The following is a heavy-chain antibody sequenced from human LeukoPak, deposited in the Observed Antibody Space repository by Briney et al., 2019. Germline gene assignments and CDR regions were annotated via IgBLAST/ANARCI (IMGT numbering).Heavy chain of an antibody. CDR2: IYHSGST. CDR1: GGSISSGGYS. Sequence: SETLSLTCAVSGGSISSGGYSWSWIRQPPGKGLEWIGYIYHSGSTYYNPSLKSRVTISVNRSKNQFSLKLSSVTAADTAVYYCARGLGYYDYVWGSYRPPSGWFDPWGQGTLVTVSS. V-gene: IGHV4-30-2*01. CDR3: ARGLGYYDYVWGSYRPPSGWFDP. J-gene: IGHJ5*02. D-gene: IGHD3-16*02.